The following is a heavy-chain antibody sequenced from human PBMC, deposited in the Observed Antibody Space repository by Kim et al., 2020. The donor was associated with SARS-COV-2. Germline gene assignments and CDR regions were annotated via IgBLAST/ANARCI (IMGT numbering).Heavy chain of an antibody. CDR1: GYTFTSYA. CDR3: ARVSGFVVVPAKGGFDY. J-gene: IGHJ4*02. CDR2: INAGNGNT. V-gene: IGHV1-3*01. Sequence: ASVKVSRKASGYTFTSYAMHWVRQAPGQRLEWMGWINAGNGNTKYSQKFQGRVTITRDTSASTAYMELSSLRSEDTAVYYCARVSGFVVVPAKGGFDYWGQGTLVTVSS. D-gene: IGHD2-2*01.